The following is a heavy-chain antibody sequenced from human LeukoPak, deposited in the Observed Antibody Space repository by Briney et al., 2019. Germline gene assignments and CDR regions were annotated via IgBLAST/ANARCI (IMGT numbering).Heavy chain of an antibody. CDR3: ARGNTRLWSY. Sequence: SETLSLTCTVSGYSISSGYYWGRIRQPPGKGLEWIGSIYHSASTYYNPSLKSRVTISVDTSKNQFSLKLSSVTAADTAVYYCARGNTRLWSYWGQGTLVTVSS. CDR2: IYHSAST. CDR1: GYSISSGYY. D-gene: IGHD3-3*01. V-gene: IGHV4-38-2*02. J-gene: IGHJ4*02.